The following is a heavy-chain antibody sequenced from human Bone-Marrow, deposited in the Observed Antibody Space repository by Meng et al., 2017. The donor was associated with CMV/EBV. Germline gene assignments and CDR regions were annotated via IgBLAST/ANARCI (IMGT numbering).Heavy chain of an antibody. D-gene: IGHD2-15*01. J-gene: IGHJ5*02. V-gene: IGHV1-18*01. CDR2: ISAYNGNT. CDR3: ARAKSDKLLADFSLHWFDP. Sequence: ASVKVSCKASGYTFTSYGISWVRQAPGQGLEWMGWISAYNGNTNYAQKLQGRVTMTTDTSTSTAYMELRSLRSDDTAVYYWARAKSDKLLADFSLHWFDPWGQGTLVTFSS. CDR1: GYTFTSYG.